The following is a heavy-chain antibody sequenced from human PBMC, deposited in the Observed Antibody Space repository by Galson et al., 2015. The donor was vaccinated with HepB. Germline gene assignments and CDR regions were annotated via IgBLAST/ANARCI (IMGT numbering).Heavy chain of an antibody. J-gene: IGHJ4*02. V-gene: IGHV1-24*01. D-gene: IGHD3-3*01. Sequence: SVTVSCKVSGYTLTELSMHWVRQAPGKGLEWMGGFDPEDGETIYAQKFQGRVTMTEDTSTDTAYMELSSLRSEDTAVYYCATAYFRSLRSGYFSPFDYWGQGTLVTVSS. CDR1: GYTLTELS. CDR2: FDPEDGET. CDR3: ATAYFRSLRSGYFSPFDY.